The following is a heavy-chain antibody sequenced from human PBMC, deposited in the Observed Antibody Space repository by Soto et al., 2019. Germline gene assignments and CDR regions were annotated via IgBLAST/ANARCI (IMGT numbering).Heavy chain of an antibody. J-gene: IGHJ6*03. V-gene: IGHV3-23*01. CDR2: ISGSGGST. CDR3: ANGMRPGTYYYYMDV. Sequence: EVQLLESGGGLVQPGGSLRLSCAASGFTFSSYAMSWVRQAPGKGLEWVSAISGSGGSTYYADSVKGRFTISRDNSKNTLYLQMNSLRAEDTAVYYCANGMRPGTYYYYMDVWGKGTTVTVSS. D-gene: IGHD1-1*01. CDR1: GFTFSSYA.